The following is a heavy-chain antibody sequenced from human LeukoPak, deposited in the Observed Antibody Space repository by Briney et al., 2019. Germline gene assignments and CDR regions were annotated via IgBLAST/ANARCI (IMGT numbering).Heavy chain of an antibody. Sequence: GASVKVSCKASGYTFTGYYMHWVRQAPGQGLEWMGWMNPNSGDTGYAQKFQGRVTMTRSTSISTAYMELSSLRSEDTAVYYCARGVPRYCRSPGRATADICGVYWGQGTLVTVSS. V-gene: IGHV1-8*02. CDR1: GYTFTGYY. CDR3: ARGVPRYCRSPGRATADICGVY. D-gene: IGHD2-2*01. CDR2: MNPNSGDT. J-gene: IGHJ4*02.